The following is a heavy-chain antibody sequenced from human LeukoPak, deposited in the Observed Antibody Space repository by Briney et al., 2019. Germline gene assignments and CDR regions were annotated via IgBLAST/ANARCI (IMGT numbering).Heavy chain of an antibody. D-gene: IGHD3-22*01. CDR2: IYTSGST. Sequence: SETLSLTCTVSGGSISSYYWSWIRQPAGKGLEWIGRIYTSGSTNYNPSLKSRVTMSVETSKNQFSLQLSSVTAADPAVYYCAREVVVDYYYYYMDVWGKGTTVTVSS. J-gene: IGHJ6*03. CDR3: AREVVVDYYYYYMDV. CDR1: GGSISSYY. V-gene: IGHV4-4*07.